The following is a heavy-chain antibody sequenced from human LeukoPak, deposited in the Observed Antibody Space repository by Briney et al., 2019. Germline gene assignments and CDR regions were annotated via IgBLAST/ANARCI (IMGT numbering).Heavy chain of an antibody. CDR3: AKGSGGYNSDY. V-gene: IGHV3-30*02. CDR2: TRNDGSNE. J-gene: IGHJ4*02. D-gene: IGHD5-12*01. Sequence: PGGSLRLSCAASGFTFSRYDMHWVRQAPGKGLEWVAFTRNDGSNEYYADSVKGRFTISRDNSKNTLYLQMNSLRAEDTAVYYCAKGSGGYNSDYWGQGTLVTVSS. CDR1: GFTFSRYD.